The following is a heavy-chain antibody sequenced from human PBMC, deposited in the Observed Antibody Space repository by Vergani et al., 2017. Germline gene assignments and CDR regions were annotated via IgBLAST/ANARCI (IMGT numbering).Heavy chain of an antibody. CDR2: INSDGSST. V-gene: IGHV3-74*02. D-gene: IGHD3-10*01. CDR1: GFTFSSYA. CDR3: ARLRNYGFDY. Sequence: EVQLLESGGGLVQPGGSLRLSCAASGFTFSSYAMSWVRQAPGKGLEWVSRINSDGSSTSYADSVKGRFTISRDNAKNTLYLQMNSLRAEDTAVYYCARLRNYGFDYWGQGTLVTVSS. J-gene: IGHJ4*02.